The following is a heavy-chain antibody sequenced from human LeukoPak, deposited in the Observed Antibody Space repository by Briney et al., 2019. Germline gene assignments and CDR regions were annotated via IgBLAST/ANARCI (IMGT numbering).Heavy chain of an antibody. J-gene: IGHJ5*02. CDR3: AIRSCYYCWFDP. D-gene: IGHD2-15*01. CDR1: GGSISSGGYY. Sequence: PSETLSLTCTVSGGSISSGGYYWSWIRQHPGKGLEWIGYIYYSGSTYYNPSLKSRVTISVDTSKNQFSLKLSSVTAADTAVYYCAIRSCYYCWFDPWGQGTLVTVSS. V-gene: IGHV4-31*03. CDR2: IYYSGST.